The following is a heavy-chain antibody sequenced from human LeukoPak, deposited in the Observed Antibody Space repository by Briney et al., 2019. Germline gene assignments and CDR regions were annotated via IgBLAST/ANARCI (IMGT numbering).Heavy chain of an antibody. CDR1: GGSISSSSYY. CDR2: IYYSGST. CDR3: ASYIRSHYHSSPP. Sequence: SETLSLTCTVSGGSISSSSYYWGWIRQPPGKGLGWIGSIYYSGSTYYNPSLKSRVTISVDTSKNQFSLKLSSVTAADTAVYYCASYIRSHYHSSPPWGKGTTVTVSS. V-gene: IGHV4-39*07. D-gene: IGHD6-6*01. J-gene: IGHJ6*04.